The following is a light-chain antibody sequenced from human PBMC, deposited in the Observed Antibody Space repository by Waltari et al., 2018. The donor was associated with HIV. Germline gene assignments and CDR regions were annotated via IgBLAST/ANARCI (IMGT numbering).Light chain of an antibody. Sequence: QSVLTQTPSASGTPGQRVTIPCSGSTSDIGNNYVYWVQQFPATPPNVRIYKNDQRPSVVSDRFAAAKTGTSASLATSGLRTEDESDFYCAAWDDIRSGWIFGGGTKLTVL. V-gene: IGLV1-47*01. CDR3: AAWDDIRSGWI. CDR2: KND. J-gene: IGLJ2*01. CDR1: TSDIGNNY.